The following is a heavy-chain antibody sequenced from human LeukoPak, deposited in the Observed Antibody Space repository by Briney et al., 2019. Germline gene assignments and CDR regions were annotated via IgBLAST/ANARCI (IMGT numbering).Heavy chain of an antibody. CDR1: GGFISSYY. V-gene: IGHV4-59*01. Sequence: SETLSLTCTVSGGFISSYYWSWIRQPPGKGLEWIGYIYYSGSTNYNPSLKSRVTISVDTSKNQFSLKLSSVTAADTAVYYCARGADYLWFGELFTFDPWGQGTLVTVSS. J-gene: IGHJ5*02. CDR2: IYYSGST. CDR3: ARGADYLWFGELFTFDP. D-gene: IGHD3-10*01.